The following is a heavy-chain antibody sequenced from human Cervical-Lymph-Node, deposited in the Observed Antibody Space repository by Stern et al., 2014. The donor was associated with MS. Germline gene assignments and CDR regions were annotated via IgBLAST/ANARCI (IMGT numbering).Heavy chain of an antibody. J-gene: IGHJ3*02. Sequence: VQLVESGPGLVKPSQTLSLACAVSGASVGGGDWYWSWIRQPPGTGLEWLGHIYYSGTTYYKPSLKSRLIISLDTSKNQFSLNLTSVTAADTAVYYCAGAIGKYELLESFDMWGQGTMVTVSS. V-gene: IGHV4-30-4*01. CDR1: GASVGGGDWY. D-gene: IGHD1-1*01. CDR3: AGAIGKYELLESFDM. CDR2: IYYSGTT.